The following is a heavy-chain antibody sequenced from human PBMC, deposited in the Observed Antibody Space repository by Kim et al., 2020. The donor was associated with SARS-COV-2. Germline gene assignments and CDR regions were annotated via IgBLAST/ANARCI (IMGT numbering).Heavy chain of an antibody. J-gene: IGHJ4*02. V-gene: IGHV4-59*13. CDR1: GGSISSYY. D-gene: IGHD6-19*01. CDR3: AREAVAGRAFDY. CDR2: IYYSGST. Sequence: SETLSLTCTVSGGSISSYYWSWIRQPPGKGLEWIGYIYYSGSTNYNPSLKSRVTISVDTSKNQFSLKLSSVTAADTAVYYCAREAVAGRAFDYWGQGTLVTVSS.